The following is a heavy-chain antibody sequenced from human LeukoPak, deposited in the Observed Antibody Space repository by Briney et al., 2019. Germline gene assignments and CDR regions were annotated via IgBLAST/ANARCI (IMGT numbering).Heavy chain of an antibody. CDR2: INPNSGGT. CDR1: QYTFTGYY. J-gene: IGHJ5*02. D-gene: IGHD2-2*01. V-gene: IGHV1-2*06. Sequence: GASVKVSCKASQYTFTGYYMHWVRQAPGQGLEWMGRINPNSGGTNYAQKSQGRVTMTRDTSISTAYMELKRLTSDDTAVYYCARDRGGYCSRSSCVDGWFDPWGQGTLVTVSS. CDR3: ARDRGGYCSRSSCVDGWFDP.